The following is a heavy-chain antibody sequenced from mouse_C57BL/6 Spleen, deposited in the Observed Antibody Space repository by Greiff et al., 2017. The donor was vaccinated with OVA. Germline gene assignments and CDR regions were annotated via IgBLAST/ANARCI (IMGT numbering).Heavy chain of an antibody. D-gene: IGHD2-10*02. Sequence: QLQQSGAELVRPGASVTLSCKASGYTFTDYEMHWVKQTPVHGLEWIGAIDPETGGTAYNQKFKGKAILTADKSSSTADMEHRSLTSEDAAVYYCTPKVWYLLDYWGQGTTLTVSS. V-gene: IGHV1-15*01. J-gene: IGHJ2*01. CDR2: IDPETGGT. CDR3: TPKVWYLLDY. CDR1: GYTFTDYE.